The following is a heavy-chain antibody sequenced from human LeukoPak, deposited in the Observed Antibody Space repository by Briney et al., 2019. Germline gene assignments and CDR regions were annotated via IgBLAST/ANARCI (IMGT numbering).Heavy chain of an antibody. Sequence: ASVKFSCKASGSPFPGYYMHWVRPAPGQGLEWMGWINPNSGGTNYAQKFQGRVTMTRDTSISTAYMELSRLRSDDTAVYYCARESRGRWLETSWGQGTLVTVSS. J-gene: IGHJ4*02. CDR3: ARESRGRWLETS. V-gene: IGHV1-2*02. CDR2: INPNSGGT. CDR1: GSPFPGYY. D-gene: IGHD5-12*01.